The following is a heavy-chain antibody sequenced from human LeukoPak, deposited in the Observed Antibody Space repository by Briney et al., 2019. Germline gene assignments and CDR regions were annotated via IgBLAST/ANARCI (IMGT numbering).Heavy chain of an antibody. CDR3: AREGAGIMVRGVILDY. J-gene: IGHJ4*02. V-gene: IGHV3-11*04. CDR1: GFTFSDYY. Sequence: GGSLRLSCAASGFTFSDYYMSWIRQAPGKGLEWVSYISSSGSTIYYADSVKGRFTVSRDNAKNSLYLQMDSLGAEDMALYYCAREGAGIMVRGVILDYWGQGALVTVSS. CDR2: ISSSGSTI. D-gene: IGHD3-10*01.